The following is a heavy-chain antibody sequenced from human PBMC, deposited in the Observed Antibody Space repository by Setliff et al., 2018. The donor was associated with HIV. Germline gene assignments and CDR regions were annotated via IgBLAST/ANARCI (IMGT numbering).Heavy chain of an antibody. CDR3: ARSVIGYYYYGMDV. D-gene: IGHD3-10*01. CDR2: MSYDGSNK. J-gene: IGHJ6*02. CDR1: GFTFSTYD. V-gene: IGHV3-30*01. Sequence: PGESLKISCAVSGFTFSTYDMHWVRQAPGKGLEWVAVMSYDGSNKYYADSLKGRFTISRDNSKNTLYPQMNSLRAEDTAVYYCARSVIGYYYYGMDVWGQGTLVTVSS.